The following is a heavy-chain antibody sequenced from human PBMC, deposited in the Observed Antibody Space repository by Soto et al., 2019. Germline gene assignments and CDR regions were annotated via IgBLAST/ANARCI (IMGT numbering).Heavy chain of an antibody. CDR2: ISSSSSTI. Sequence: DVQLVESGGGLVQPGGSLRLSCAASGFTFRSYNMNWVRQAPGKGLDWLSYISSSSSTIYYADSVKGRFTISRDNAKNSLYLQMNSRRDEDTAMYYCARGGTIAVTTIGDYWGQGTLVTVSS. D-gene: IGHD5-12*01. J-gene: IGHJ4*01. V-gene: IGHV3-48*02. CDR3: ARGGTIAVTTIGDY. CDR1: GFTFRSYN.